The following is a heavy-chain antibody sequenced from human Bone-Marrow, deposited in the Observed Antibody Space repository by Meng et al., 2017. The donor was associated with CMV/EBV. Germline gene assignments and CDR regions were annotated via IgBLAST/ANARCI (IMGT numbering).Heavy chain of an antibody. CDR1: GFTFSSYW. CDR2: INSDGSSA. Sequence: GESLKISCVASGFTFSSYWMHWVRQAPGKGLVWVSSINSDGSSASYADSVKGRFTISRDNAKNPLYLQINSLRAEDTAVYYCAREWEGVTTFDYWGQGTLVTVSS. J-gene: IGHJ4*02. CDR3: AREWEGVTTFDY. D-gene: IGHD4-11*01. V-gene: IGHV3-74*01.